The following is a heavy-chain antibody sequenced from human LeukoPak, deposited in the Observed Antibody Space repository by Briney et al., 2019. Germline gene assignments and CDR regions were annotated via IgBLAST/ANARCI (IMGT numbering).Heavy chain of an antibody. J-gene: IGHJ6*03. CDR3: AKTSLSWSGYYLGDYYYYYMDV. D-gene: IGHD3-3*01. CDR2: IRYDESNT. V-gene: IGHV3-30*02. CDR1: GFTSDDYGIT. Sequence: GGSLRLSCAASGFTSDDYGITFDDYGMSWARQAPGKGLGWVAFIRYDESNTFYADSVKGRFTISRDNSKNTLYLQMNSLRVEDTAVYYCAKTSLSWSGYYLGDYYYYYMDVWGKGTTVTVSS.